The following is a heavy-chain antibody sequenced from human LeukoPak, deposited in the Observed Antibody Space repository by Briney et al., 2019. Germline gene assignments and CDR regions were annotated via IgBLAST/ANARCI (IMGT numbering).Heavy chain of an antibody. J-gene: IGHJ4*02. CDR2: INPNSGGT. CDR3: ARDQGPADFDY. CDR1: GYTFTGYY. Sequence: GASVKVSCKASGYTFTGYYMHWVRQAPGRGLEWMGWINPNSGGTNYAQKFQGRVTMTRDTSISTAYMELSSLRSDDTAVYYCARDQGPADFDYWGQGTLVTVSS. V-gene: IGHV1-2*02.